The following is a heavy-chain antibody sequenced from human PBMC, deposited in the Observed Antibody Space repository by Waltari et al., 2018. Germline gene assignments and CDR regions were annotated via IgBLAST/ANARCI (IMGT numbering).Heavy chain of an antibody. Sequence: QVQLVQSGAEVKKPGASVKVSCKASGYTFTSYYMHWVRQAPGQGLEWMGRINPSGGSTSYAQKFQGRVTMTRDRSTSTVYMELSRLRSEDTAVYYCARQVAGGYFDYWGQGTLVTVSS. J-gene: IGHJ4*02. CDR3: ARQVAGGYFDY. CDR1: GYTFTSYY. CDR2: INPSGGST. D-gene: IGHD6-19*01. V-gene: IGHV1-46*01.